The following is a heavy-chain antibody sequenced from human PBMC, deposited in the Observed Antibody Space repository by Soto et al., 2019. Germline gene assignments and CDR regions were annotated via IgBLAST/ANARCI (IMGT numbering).Heavy chain of an antibody. V-gene: IGHV3-11*06. J-gene: IGHJ4*02. CDR3: ARDDSYETTNYYSH. CDR2: ISSTSTYT. CDR1: GFTFSDYY. Sequence: PGGSLRLSCTASGFTFSDYYMSWIRQAPGKGLEWISYISSTSTYTNYADSVTGRFTISRDNTKNSLFLQMNSLRAEDTAVYYCARDDSYETTNYYSHWGQGTLVTVSS. D-gene: IGHD3-22*01.